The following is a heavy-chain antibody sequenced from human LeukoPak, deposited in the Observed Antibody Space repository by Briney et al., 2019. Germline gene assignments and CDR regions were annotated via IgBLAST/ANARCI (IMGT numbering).Heavy chain of an antibody. CDR1: GFTFSDYY. CDR2: ISSSGSTI. Sequence: GGSLRLSCAASGFTFSDYYMSWIRQAPGKGLEWVSYISSSGSTIYYADSVKGRFTISRDNAKNSLYLQMNSLRAEDTAVYYCASGDGDYVGNRYYYYGMDVWGQGTTVTVSS. V-gene: IGHV3-11*01. J-gene: IGHJ6*02. D-gene: IGHD4-17*01. CDR3: ASGDGDYVGNRYYYYGMDV.